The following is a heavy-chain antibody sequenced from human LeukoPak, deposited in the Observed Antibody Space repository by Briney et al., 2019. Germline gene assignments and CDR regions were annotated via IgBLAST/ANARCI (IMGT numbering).Heavy chain of an antibody. Sequence: ETLSLTCTVSGGSISSSSYYWGWIRQPPGKGLEWVSVIYSGGSTYYADSVKGRFTISRDNSKNTLYLQMNSLRAEDTAVYYCASSIGGSGYYHYYYGTDVWGQGTTVTVSS. CDR1: GGSISSSSYY. J-gene: IGHJ6*02. V-gene: IGHV3-53*01. CDR2: IYSGGST. D-gene: IGHD3-22*01. CDR3: ASSIGGSGYYHYYYGTDV.